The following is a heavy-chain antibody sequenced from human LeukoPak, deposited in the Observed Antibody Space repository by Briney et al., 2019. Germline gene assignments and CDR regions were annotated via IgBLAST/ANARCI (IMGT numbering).Heavy chain of an antibody. V-gene: IGHV4-59*08. Sequence: SETLSLTCTVSGGSISSYYWSWIRQPPGKGLDWIGYVYYSGSTNYNPSLKSRVTISVDTSKNQFSLKLSSVTAADTAVYYCARRDSSSCIDYWGQGTLVTVSS. D-gene: IGHD6-13*01. CDR1: GGSISSYY. CDR2: VYYSGST. J-gene: IGHJ4*02. CDR3: ARRDSSSCIDY.